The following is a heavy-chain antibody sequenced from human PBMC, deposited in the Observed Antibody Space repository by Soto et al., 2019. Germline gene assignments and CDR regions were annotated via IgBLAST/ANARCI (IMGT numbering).Heavy chain of an antibody. D-gene: IGHD2-15*01. V-gene: IGHV3-11*01. CDR2: ISSSGSTI. CDR3: ARAVGLILVWWHRDYGIDV. Sequence: RGSLRLSCSASGFTFSDYYMSWIRQAPGKGLEWVSYISSSGSTIYYADSVKGRFTISRDNAKNSLYLQMNSLRAEDTAVYYCARAVGLILVWWHRDYGIDVGGPGTTVTV. J-gene: IGHJ6*02. CDR1: GFTFSDYY.